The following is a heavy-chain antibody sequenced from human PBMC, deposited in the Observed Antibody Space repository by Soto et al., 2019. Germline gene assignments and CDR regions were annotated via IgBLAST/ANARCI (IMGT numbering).Heavy chain of an antibody. Sequence: QVQLVQSGAEVKKPGSSVKVSCKASGGTFSSYAISWVRQAPGQGLEWMGGIIPIFGTANYAQKFQGRVTIXXDXSXXTAYMELSSLRSEDTAVYYCARGLVPAAISNWFDPWGQGTLVTVSS. CDR2: IIPIFGTA. CDR3: ARGLVPAAISNWFDP. J-gene: IGHJ5*02. CDR1: GGTFSSYA. V-gene: IGHV1-69*12. D-gene: IGHD2-2*01.